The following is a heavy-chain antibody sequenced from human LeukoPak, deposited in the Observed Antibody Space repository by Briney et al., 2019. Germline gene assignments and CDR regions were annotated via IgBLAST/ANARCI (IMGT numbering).Heavy chain of an antibody. J-gene: IGHJ4*02. D-gene: IGHD3/OR15-3a*01. CDR3: AADWPLDY. CDR2: IYSAGDT. Sequence: GGSLRLSCVASGFTVSSNYMSWVRQAPGKGLEWVSAIYSAGDTYYADSMKGRFTISRDNSKNTLYLQMNSLRAEDTAVYYCAADWPLDYWGQGTLVTVSS. V-gene: IGHV3-53*01. CDR1: GFTVSSNY.